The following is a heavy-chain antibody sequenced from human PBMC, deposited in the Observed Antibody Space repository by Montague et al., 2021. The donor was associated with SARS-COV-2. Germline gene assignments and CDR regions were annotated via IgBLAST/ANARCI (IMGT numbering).Heavy chain of an antibody. Sequence: TLSLTCTVSGGSISSGGYYWSWIRQHPGKGLEWIGYIYYSGSTYYXPSLKGRVTISVDTSKNQFSLKLSSVTAADTAMYYCARVEFDGGYDSVPLDVWGQGITVTVSS. V-gene: IGHV4-31*03. CDR2: IYYSGST. CDR3: ARVEFDGGYDSVPLDV. CDR1: GGSISSGGYY. D-gene: IGHD5-12*01. J-gene: IGHJ6*02.